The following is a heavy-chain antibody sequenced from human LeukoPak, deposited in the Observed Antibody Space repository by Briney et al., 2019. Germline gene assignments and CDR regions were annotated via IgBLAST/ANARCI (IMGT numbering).Heavy chain of an antibody. J-gene: IGHJ4*02. V-gene: IGHV3-7*01. Sequence: SGGSLRLSCAASGFTFSSYWMSWVRQAPGKGLEWVANIKQDGSEKYYVDSVKGRFTISRDNAKNSLYLQMNSLRAEDTAVYYCARELRSMVRELYYFDYWGQGTLVTVSS. D-gene: IGHD3-10*01. CDR2: IKQDGSEK. CDR3: ARELRSMVRELYYFDY. CDR1: GFTFSSYW.